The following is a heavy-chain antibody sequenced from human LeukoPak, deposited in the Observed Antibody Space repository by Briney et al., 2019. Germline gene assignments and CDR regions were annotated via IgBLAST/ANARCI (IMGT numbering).Heavy chain of an antibody. CDR1: GGSISSGGYY. Sequence: PSETLSLTCTVSGGSISSGGYYWSWIRQHPGKGLEWIGYIYYSGSTYYNPSLKSRVTIPVDTSKNQFSLKLSSVTAADTAVYYCARKVGYYYSMDVWGQGTTVTVS. CDR3: ARKVGYYYSMDV. CDR2: IYYSGST. J-gene: IGHJ6*02. V-gene: IGHV4-31*03.